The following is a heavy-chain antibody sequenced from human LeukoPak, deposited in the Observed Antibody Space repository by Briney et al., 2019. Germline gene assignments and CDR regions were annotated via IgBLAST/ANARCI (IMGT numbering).Heavy chain of an antibody. J-gene: IGHJ4*02. CDR1: GYTFTDYY. CDR3: ARGRNIEMTTMSGGGDY. D-gene: IGHD5-24*01. V-gene: IGHV1-2*02. Sequence: GASVKVSCKASGYTFTDYYMHWVRQAPGQGLEWMGWLNPNSGDTNYAQKFQGRVSMTRDTSISTAYMDLSDLKSDDTVVYYCARGRNIEMTTMSGGGDYWGQGTLVTVSS. CDR2: LNPNSGDT.